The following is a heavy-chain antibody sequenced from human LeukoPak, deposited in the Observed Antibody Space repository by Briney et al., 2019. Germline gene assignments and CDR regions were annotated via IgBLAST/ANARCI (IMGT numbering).Heavy chain of an antibody. D-gene: IGHD1-26*01. CDR2: IYYSGST. Sequence: SETLSLTCTVSGVSVSSGSYYWGWLRQPPGKGLEWIGYIYYSGSTNYTPSLKSRVTISVDTTKNQFSLKLSSVTAADAAVYYCARSLGGATIDYWGQGTLVTVSS. CDR3: ARSLGGATIDY. J-gene: IGHJ4*02. V-gene: IGHV4-61*01. CDR1: GVSVSSGSYY.